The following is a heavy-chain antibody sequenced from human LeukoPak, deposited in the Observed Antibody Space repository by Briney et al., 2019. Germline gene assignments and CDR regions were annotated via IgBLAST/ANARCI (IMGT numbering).Heavy chain of an antibody. CDR1: GFTFSSYW. V-gene: IGHV3-74*01. Sequence: PGGSLRLSCAASGFTFSSYWMYWVRQAPGKGLVWVSRIASDGSSTTHADSVKGRFSTSRDNAKNTLYLQMNSLRVEDTAVYYCARGRPHGNDYWGQGTLVTVSS. CDR2: IASDGSST. J-gene: IGHJ4*02. D-gene: IGHD4-23*01. CDR3: ARGRPHGNDY.